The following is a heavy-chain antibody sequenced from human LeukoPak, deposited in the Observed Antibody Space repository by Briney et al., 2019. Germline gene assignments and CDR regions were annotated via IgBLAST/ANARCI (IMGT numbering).Heavy chain of an antibody. J-gene: IGHJ4*02. V-gene: IGHV1-8*01. Sequence: EASVKVSCKASGYTFTSYDINWVRQATGQGLEWMGWMNPNSGNTGYAQKFQGRVTMTRNTSISTAYMELSSLRSEDTAVYYCARERGSSSSFDYWGQGTLVTVSS. CDR2: MNPNSGNT. CDR1: GYTFTSYD. CDR3: ARERGSSSSFDY. D-gene: IGHD6-6*01.